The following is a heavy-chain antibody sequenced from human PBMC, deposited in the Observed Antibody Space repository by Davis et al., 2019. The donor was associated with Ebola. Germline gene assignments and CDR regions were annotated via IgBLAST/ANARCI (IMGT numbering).Heavy chain of an antibody. CDR1: GGSISSSNW. V-gene: IGHV4-4*02. CDR3: ATSYGDFLHAFDI. D-gene: IGHD4-17*01. J-gene: IGHJ3*02. Sequence: SETLSLTCAVSGGSISSSNWWSWVRQPPGKGLEWIVEIYHSGSTNYNPSLRSRVTISVDKSNNQFSLKLSSVTAADTAVYYCATSYGDFLHAFDIWGQGTMVTVSS. CDR2: IYHSGST.